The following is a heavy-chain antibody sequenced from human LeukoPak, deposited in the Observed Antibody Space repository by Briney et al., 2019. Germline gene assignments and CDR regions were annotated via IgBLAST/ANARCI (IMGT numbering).Heavy chain of an antibody. CDR1: GGSISSGGYY. CDR3: ARLGYCSSASCGPLDY. CDR2: IYYSGST. V-gene: IGHV4-31*03. Sequence: PSETLSLTCTVSGGSISSGGYYWSWIRQHPGTGLEWIGYIYYSGSTYYNPSLKSRVTISVDTSKNHFSLKLNSVTAADTALYYCARLGYCSSASCGPLDYWGQGTLVTVSS. J-gene: IGHJ4*02. D-gene: IGHD2-2*01.